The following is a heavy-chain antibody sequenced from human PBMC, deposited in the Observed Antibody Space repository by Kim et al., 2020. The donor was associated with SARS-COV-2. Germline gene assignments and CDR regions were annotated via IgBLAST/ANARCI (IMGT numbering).Heavy chain of an antibody. D-gene: IGHD5-12*01. CDR2: ISWNSGSI. Sequence: GGSLRLSCAASGFTFDDYAMHWVRQAPGKGLEWVSGISWNSGSIGYADSVKGRFTISRDNAKNSLYLQMNSLRAEDTALYYCAKDAEMATIRGGTYFDYWGQGTLVTVSS. CDR3: AKDAEMATIRGGTYFDY. J-gene: IGHJ4*02. V-gene: IGHV3-9*01. CDR1: GFTFDDYA.